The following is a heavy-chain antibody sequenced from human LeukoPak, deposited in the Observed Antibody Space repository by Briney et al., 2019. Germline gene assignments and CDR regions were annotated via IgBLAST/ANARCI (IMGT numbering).Heavy chain of an antibody. CDR2: IYSGGST. V-gene: IGHV3-53*01. D-gene: IGHD3-22*01. Sequence: GGSLRLSCAASGFTVSTNYMSWVRQAPGKGLEWVSVIYSGGSTYYADSVKGRFTIARDNSKNTLYLQMNSLRAEDTAVYYCARGFWQRGYYDSTGYYNYFDNWGQGTLVTVSS. J-gene: IGHJ4*02. CDR1: GFTVSTNY. CDR3: ARGFWQRGYYDSTGYYNYFDN.